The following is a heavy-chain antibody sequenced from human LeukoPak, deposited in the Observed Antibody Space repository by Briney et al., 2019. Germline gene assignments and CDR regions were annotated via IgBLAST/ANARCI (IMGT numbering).Heavy chain of an antibody. Sequence: PSETLSLTCSVSGGSISVLYWRWIRHPPEGGRGWIVYLYDSEGPTYNPSVKSRVTISVDTSKSQFSLKLTSLTAADTAVYYCARGRNIGGSDFDFWGQGTLVTVSS. D-gene: IGHD2/OR15-2a*01. CDR1: GGSISVLY. J-gene: IGHJ4*02. V-gene: IGHV4-59*11. CDR3: ARGRNIGGSDFDF. CDR2: LYDSEGP.